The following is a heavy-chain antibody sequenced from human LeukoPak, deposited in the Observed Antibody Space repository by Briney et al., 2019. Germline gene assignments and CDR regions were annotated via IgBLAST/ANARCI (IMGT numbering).Heavy chain of an antibody. CDR1: GGSISSSSYY. Sequence: SETLSFTCTVSGGSISSSSYYWGWIRQPPGKGLEWIGSIYYSGSTYYNPSLKSRVTISVDTSKNQFSLKLSSVTAADTAVYYCAGRWGVTSWEDAFDIWGQGTMVTVSS. CDR2: IYYSGST. J-gene: IGHJ3*02. CDR3: AGRWGVTSWEDAFDI. V-gene: IGHV4-39*01. D-gene: IGHD2-21*02.